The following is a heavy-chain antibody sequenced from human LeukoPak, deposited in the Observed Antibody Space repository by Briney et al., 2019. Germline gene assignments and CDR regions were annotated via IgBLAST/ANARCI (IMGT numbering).Heavy chain of an antibody. J-gene: IGHJ4*01. CDR3: AREGYCNGDCPFDY. V-gene: IGHV3-7*01. CDR2: IKQDGSET. D-gene: IGHD2-15*01. CDR1: GFIFSNYW. Sequence: GGSLRLSCAASGFIFSNYWMNWVRQAPGKGLEWVAKIKQDGSETYYVDSVKGRFTISRDNAKNSLFLQMNSLRAEDTAAYYCAREGYCNGDCPFDYWGQGTLVAVPS.